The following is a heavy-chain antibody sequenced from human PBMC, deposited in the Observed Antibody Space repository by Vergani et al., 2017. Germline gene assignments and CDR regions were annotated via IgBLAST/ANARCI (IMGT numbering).Heavy chain of an antibody. CDR1: GYTFTSYD. CDR2: MNPNSGNT. D-gene: IGHD6-13*01. CDR3: ARVSRTWGGKCWFDP. V-gene: IGHV1-8*01. Sequence: QVQLVQSGAEVKKPGASVKVSCKASGYTFTSYDINWVRQATGQGLEWMGWMNPNSGNTGYAQKFQGRVTMTRNTSISTAYMELSSLESEDTDVYYCARVSRTWGGKCWFDPWGKGTLVTVSS. J-gene: IGHJ5*02.